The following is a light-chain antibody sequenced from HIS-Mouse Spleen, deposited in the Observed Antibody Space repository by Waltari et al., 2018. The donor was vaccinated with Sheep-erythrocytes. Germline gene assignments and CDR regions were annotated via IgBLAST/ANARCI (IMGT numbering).Light chain of an antibody. V-gene: IGLV2-11*01. J-gene: IGLJ1*01. CDR3: CSYAGSYNHV. CDR1: SSDVGGYNY. CDR2: DVS. Sequence: QSALTQPRSVSGSPGQSVTISCTGTSSDVGGYNYVPWYQQHPGKAPKLMSYDVSKRPSGVPDRFSGSKSGNTASLTISGLQAEDEADYYCCSYAGSYNHVFGTGTKVTVL.